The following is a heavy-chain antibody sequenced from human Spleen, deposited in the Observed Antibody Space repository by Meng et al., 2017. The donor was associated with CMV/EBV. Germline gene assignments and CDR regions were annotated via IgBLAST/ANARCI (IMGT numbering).Heavy chain of an antibody. CDR1: GGSISTSSYY. Sequence: SETLSLTCTVSGGSISTSSYYWGWIRQPPGKGPEWIGSIFYRGSTFYNPSLSSRVTISRDTSKNQFSLQLRSVTAADTAMYYCATLTPTTRDFWGQGTLVTVSS. V-gene: IGHV4-39*07. J-gene: IGHJ4*02. CDR3: ATLTPTTRDF. CDR2: IFYRGST. D-gene: IGHD1-26*01.